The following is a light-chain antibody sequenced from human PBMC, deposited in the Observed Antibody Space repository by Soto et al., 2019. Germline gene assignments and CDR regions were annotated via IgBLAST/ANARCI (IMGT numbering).Light chain of an antibody. V-gene: IGLV2-14*01. J-gene: IGLJ1*01. CDR2: DVS. CDR1: SSDVGGYNY. Sequence: QSALTQPASVSGSPGQSITISCTGTSSDVGGYNYVSWYQQQPGKAPRLMIYDVSNRPSGVSNRFSGSKSGSTASLTISGLQAEDEADYYCCSYSGSSTYVFGTGTKLTVL. CDR3: CSYSGSSTYV.